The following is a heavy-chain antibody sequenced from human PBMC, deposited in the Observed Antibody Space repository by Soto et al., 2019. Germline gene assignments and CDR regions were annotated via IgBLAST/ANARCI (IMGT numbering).Heavy chain of an antibody. D-gene: IGHD3-9*01. J-gene: IGHJ4*02. V-gene: IGHV3-33*06. CDR3: AKDRQPDGIWTFDY. CDR1: GFTFSSYG. CDR2: IWYDGSNK. Sequence: GGSLRLSCAASGFTFSSYGMHWVRQAPGKGLEWVAVIWYDGSNKYYADSVTGRFTIPRDDSKNTLYLQMNSLRVEDTAVYYCAKDRQPDGIWTFDYWGQGTLVTVSS.